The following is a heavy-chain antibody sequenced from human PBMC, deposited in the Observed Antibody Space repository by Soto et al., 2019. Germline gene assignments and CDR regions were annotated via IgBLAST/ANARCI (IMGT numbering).Heavy chain of an antibody. J-gene: IGHJ4*02. CDR1: GDSVSSNSAA. Sequence: PSQTLSLTCAISGDSVSSNSAAWNWIRQSPSRGLEWLGRTYYRSKWYNDYAVSVKSRITINLDTSKNQFSLQLNSVTPEDTAVYYCARWAAAAGITGFDYWGQGTLVTVSS. D-gene: IGHD6-13*01. CDR3: ARWAAAAGITGFDY. CDR2: TYYRSKWYN. V-gene: IGHV6-1*01.